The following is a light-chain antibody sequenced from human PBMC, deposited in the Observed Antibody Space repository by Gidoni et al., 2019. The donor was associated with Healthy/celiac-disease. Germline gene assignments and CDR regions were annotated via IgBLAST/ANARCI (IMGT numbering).Light chain of an antibody. CDR1: QSSSRY. V-gene: IGKV1-39*01. J-gene: IGKJ1*01. CDR2: AST. Sequence: DIQMTQSPSSLSASVGDRVTITCRASQSSSRYLKWYQQKPGKATKLLIHASTSVQSGVPTRCSSRGSGTDFTLTIRMLQAEDVANYCCQQSYRTPWTFGQGTKVEIK. CDR3: QQSYRTPWT.